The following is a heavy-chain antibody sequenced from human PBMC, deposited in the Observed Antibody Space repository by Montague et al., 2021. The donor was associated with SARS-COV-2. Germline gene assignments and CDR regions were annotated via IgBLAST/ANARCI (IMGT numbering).Heavy chain of an antibody. CDR3: ARADFWSGYLYFDY. V-gene: IGHV4-61*02. CDR1: GGSISSGSYY. CDR2: IYTSGST. Sequence: TLSLTCTVSGGSISSGSYYWSWIRQPAGKGLEWIGRIYTSGSTNYNPSLKSRVTISVDTSKNQFSLKLSPVTAADTAVYYRARADFWSGYLYFDYWGQGTLVTVSS. D-gene: IGHD3-3*01. J-gene: IGHJ4*02.